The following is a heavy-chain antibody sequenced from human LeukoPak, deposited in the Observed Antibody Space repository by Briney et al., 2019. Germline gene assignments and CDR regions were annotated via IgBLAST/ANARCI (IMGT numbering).Heavy chain of an antibody. Sequence: GGSLRLSRAASGFTFSSYWMSWVRQAPGKGLEWVANIKQDGSEKYYVDSVKGRFTISRDNAKNSLYLQMNSLRAEDTAVYYCASLAVAGTPFDYWGQGTLVTVSS. J-gene: IGHJ4*02. CDR3: ASLAVAGTPFDY. CDR2: IKQDGSEK. D-gene: IGHD6-19*01. CDR1: GFTFSSYW. V-gene: IGHV3-7*01.